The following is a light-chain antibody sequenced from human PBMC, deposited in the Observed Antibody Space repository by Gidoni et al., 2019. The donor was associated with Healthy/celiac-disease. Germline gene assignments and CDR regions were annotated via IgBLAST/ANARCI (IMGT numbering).Light chain of an antibody. V-gene: IGKV1-5*03. CDR2: KAS. J-gene: IGKJ1*01. CDR3: QQYNSYPWT. CDR1: QSISSW. Sequence: RVTITCRASQSISSWLAWYQQKPGKAPKLLIYKASSLESGVPSRFSGSGSGTEFTLTISSLQPDDFATYYCQQYNSYPWTFGQGTKVEIK.